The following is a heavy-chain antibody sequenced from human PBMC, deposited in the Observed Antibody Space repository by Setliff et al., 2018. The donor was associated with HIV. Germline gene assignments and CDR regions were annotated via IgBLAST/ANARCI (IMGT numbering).Heavy chain of an antibody. CDR2: INYSGST. CDR1: VGSLRSYY. Sequence: SETLSLTCGVYVGSLRSYYWSWIRQSPGKGLEWIGEINYSGSTNYNPFLKSRVTISVDTSKNQFSLKLSSVTAADTAVYYCAVPGYSGEHYYYYGMDVWGQGTTVTVSS. V-gene: IGHV4-34*01. D-gene: IGHD5-12*01. CDR3: AVPGYSGEHYYYYGMDV. J-gene: IGHJ6*02.